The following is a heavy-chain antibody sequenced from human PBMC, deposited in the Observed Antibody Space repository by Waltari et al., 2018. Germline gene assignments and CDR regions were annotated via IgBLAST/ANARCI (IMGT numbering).Heavy chain of an antibody. D-gene: IGHD4-17*01. Sequence: EVQLVESGGGLVKPGGSVSLSCAASGFTFSSYSLNWVRQAPGKGLEWVSSISSSSSYIYYADSVKGRFTISRDNAKNSLYLQMNSLRAEDTAVYYCARGGDYASYFDYWGQGTLVTVSS. CDR1: GFTFSSYS. J-gene: IGHJ4*02. CDR2: ISSSSSYI. V-gene: IGHV3-21*01. CDR3: ARGGDYASYFDY.